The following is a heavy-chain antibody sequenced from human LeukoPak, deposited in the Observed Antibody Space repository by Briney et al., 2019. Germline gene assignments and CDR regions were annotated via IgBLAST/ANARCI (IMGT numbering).Heavy chain of an antibody. CDR2: MNPNSGNT. V-gene: IGHV1-8*01. Sequence: ASVKVSCKASGYTFTSYDINWVRQATGQGLEWMGWMNPNSGNTGYAQKFQGRVTMTRNTSISTAYMELSSLRSEDTAVYYCAGGPLWGAVTGTDYWGQGTLVTVSS. CDR1: GYTFTSYD. D-gene: IGHD6-19*01. CDR3: AGGPLWGAVTGTDY. J-gene: IGHJ4*02.